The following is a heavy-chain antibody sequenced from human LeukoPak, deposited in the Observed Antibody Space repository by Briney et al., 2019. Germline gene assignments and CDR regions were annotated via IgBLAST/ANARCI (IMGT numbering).Heavy chain of an antibody. CDR2: IYTSGST. D-gene: IGHD6-13*01. Sequence: SETLSLTCTVSGGSISSYYWSWIRQPAGKGLEWIGRIYTSGSTNYNPSLKSRVTMSVDTSKNQFSLKLSSVTAADTAVYYCARDRRSSSWSEFDYWGQGTLVTVSS. CDR3: ARDRRSSSWSEFDY. V-gene: IGHV4-4*07. J-gene: IGHJ4*02. CDR1: GGSISSYY.